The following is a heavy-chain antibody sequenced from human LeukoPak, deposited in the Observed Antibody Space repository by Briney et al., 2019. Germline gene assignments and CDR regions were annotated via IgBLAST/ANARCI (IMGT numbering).Heavy chain of an antibody. J-gene: IGHJ4*02. CDR2: ISAYNGNT. V-gene: IGHV1-18*04. D-gene: IGHD4-23*01. CDR1: GYTFTSYY. Sequence: ASVKVSCKASGYTFTSYYMHWVRQAPGQGLEWMGWISAYNGNTNYTQKLQGRVTMTTDTSTSTAYMELRSLRSDDTAVYYCARAGLRWYYYFDYWGQGTLVTVSS. CDR3: ARAGLRWYYYFDY.